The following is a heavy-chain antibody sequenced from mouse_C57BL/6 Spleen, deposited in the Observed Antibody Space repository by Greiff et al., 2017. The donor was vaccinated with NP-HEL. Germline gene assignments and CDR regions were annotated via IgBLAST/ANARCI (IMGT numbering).Heavy chain of an antibody. Sequence: EVQGVESGGGLVKPGGSLKLSCAASGFTFSSYAMSWVRQTPEKRLEWVATISDGGSYTYYPDNVKGRFTISRDNAKNNLYLQMSHLKSEDTAMYYCAREGTEWYFDVWGTGTTVTVSS. D-gene: IGHD3-3*01. CDR3: AREGTEWYFDV. CDR2: ISDGGSYT. V-gene: IGHV5-4*01. J-gene: IGHJ1*03. CDR1: GFTFSSYA.